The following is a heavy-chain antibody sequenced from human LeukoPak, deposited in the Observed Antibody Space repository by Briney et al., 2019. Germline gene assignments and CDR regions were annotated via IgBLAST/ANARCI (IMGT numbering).Heavy chain of an antibody. CDR1: GFTFSSYE. CDR3: AMLGQQLIGH. Sequence: GGSLRLSCAASGFTFSSYEMNWVRQAPGKGLEWVSYISSSGSTIYYADSVKGRFTISRDNAKNSLYLQMKSLRAEDAAVYYCAMLGQQLIGHWGQGTLVTVSS. CDR2: ISSSGSTI. D-gene: IGHD6-13*01. V-gene: IGHV3-48*03. J-gene: IGHJ4*02.